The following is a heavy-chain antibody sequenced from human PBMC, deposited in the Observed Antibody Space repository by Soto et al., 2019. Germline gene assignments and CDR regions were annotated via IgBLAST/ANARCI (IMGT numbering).Heavy chain of an antibody. CDR3: ARDNEYSSSVWYYYYYGMDV. J-gene: IGHJ6*02. CDR1: GFTFSSYR. D-gene: IGHD6-6*01. CDR2: ISSSSSYI. Sequence: GGSLRLSCAASGFTFSSYRMNWVRQAPGKGLEWVSSISSSSSYIYSADSVKGRFTIPRDNAKNSLYLQMNSLRAEDTAVYYCARDNEYSSSVWYYYYYGMDVWVQGTTVTVSS. V-gene: IGHV3-21*01.